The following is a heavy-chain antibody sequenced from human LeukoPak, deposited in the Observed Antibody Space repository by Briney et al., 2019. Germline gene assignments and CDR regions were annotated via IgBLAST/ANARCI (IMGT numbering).Heavy chain of an antibody. J-gene: IGHJ4*02. Sequence: SETLSLTCAVYGGSLSGYYWTWIRQPPGKGLEWIGSIYYSGSTYYNPSLKSRVTISVDTSKNQFSLKLSSVTAADTAVYYCARQLGYCSSTSCYADKVDYWGQGTLVTVSS. D-gene: IGHD2-2*01. CDR2: IYYSGST. CDR1: GGSLSGYY. CDR3: ARQLGYCSSTSCYADKVDY. V-gene: IGHV4-39*01.